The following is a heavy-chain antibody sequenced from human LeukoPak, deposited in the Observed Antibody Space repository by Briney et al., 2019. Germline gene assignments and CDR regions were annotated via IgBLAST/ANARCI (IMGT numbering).Heavy chain of an antibody. CDR2: ISGSGGST. D-gene: IGHD5-12*01. V-gene: IGHV3-23*01. CDR3: ATSTVDIVATIGCFDY. Sequence: GGSLRLSCAASGFTFSSYAMSWVRQAPGKGLGWVSAISGSGGSTYYADSVKGRFTISRDNSKNTLYLQMNSLRAEDTAVYYCATSTVDIVATIGCFDYWGQGTLVTVSS. J-gene: IGHJ4*02. CDR1: GFTFSSYA.